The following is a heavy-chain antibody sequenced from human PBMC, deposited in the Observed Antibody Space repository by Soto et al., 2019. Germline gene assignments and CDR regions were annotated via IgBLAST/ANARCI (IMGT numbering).Heavy chain of an antibody. D-gene: IGHD6-19*01. CDR1: GFTFSHYS. Sequence: GGSLRISCVVSGFTFSHYSMNWVRQAPGKGLEWVASISRSSNYIYYADSVKGRFTISRDNAQNSLYLQMDSLRDEDTAMYYCARDARQQWILDYWGQGTLVTVSS. V-gene: IGHV3-21*06. CDR3: ARDARQQWILDY. CDR2: ISRSSNYI. J-gene: IGHJ4*02.